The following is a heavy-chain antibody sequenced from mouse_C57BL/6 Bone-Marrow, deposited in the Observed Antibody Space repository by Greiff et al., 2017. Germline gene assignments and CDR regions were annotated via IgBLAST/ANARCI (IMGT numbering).Heavy chain of an antibody. CDR2: INYDGSST. J-gene: IGHJ2*01. V-gene: IGHV5-16*01. D-gene: IGHD1-1*01. CDR1: GFTFSDYY. Sequence: EVQVVESEGGLVQPGSSMKLSCTASGFTFSDYYMAWVRQVPEKGLEWVANINYDGSSTYYLDSLKSRFIISKDNAKNILYLQMSSLKSEDTATYYCSRYYYGSRAFFDYWGQGTTLTVSS. CDR3: SRYYYGSRAFFDY.